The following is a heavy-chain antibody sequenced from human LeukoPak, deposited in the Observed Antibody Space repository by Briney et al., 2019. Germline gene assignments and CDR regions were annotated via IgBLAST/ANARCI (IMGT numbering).Heavy chain of an antibody. Sequence: PSETLSLTCTVSGGSITSSSYCWGWIRQPPGKGLEWIGSIYYSGNTYYNPSLKSRVTISVDTSKNQFSLRLSSVTAADTAVYYCARPNWNDLHFDYWGQGTLVTVSS. V-gene: IGHV4-39*07. J-gene: IGHJ4*02. CDR3: ARPNWNDLHFDY. CDR1: GGSITSSSYC. CDR2: IYYSGNT. D-gene: IGHD1-1*01.